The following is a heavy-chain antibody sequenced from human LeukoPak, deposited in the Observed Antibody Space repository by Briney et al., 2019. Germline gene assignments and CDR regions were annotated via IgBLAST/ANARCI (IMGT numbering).Heavy chain of an antibody. CDR1: GGFISSYY. V-gene: IGHV4-59*08. Sequence: SETLSLTCTVSGGFISSYYWSWIRQPPGKGLEWIGYIYYSGSTSYNPSLKSRVTMSADTSKNQFSLRLSSVTAADTAVYYCARRGAYSGNDLAWYFDLWGRGTLVTASS. D-gene: IGHD5-12*01. CDR3: ARRGAYSGNDLAWYFDL. CDR2: IYYSGST. J-gene: IGHJ2*01.